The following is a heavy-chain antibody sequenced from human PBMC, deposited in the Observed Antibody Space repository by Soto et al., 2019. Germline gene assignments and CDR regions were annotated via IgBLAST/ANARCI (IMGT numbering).Heavy chain of an antibody. D-gene: IGHD2-2*01. V-gene: IGHV3-30*18. CDR3: AKDRRDIVVVPAALPTGGYYYYYMDV. J-gene: IGHJ6*03. Sequence: PGGSLRLSCAASGFTFSSYGMHWVRQAPGKGLGWVAVISYDGSNKYYADSVKGRFTISRDNSKNTLYLQMNSLRAEDTAVYYCAKDRRDIVVVPAALPTGGYYYYYMDVWGKGTTVTVSS. CDR2: ISYDGSNK. CDR1: GFTFSSYG.